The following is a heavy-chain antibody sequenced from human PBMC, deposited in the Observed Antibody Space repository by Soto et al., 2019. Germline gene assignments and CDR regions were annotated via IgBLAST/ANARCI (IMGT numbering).Heavy chain of an antibody. J-gene: IGHJ4*02. Sequence: SETLSLTCAVSGGSISGGGFSWSWIRQPPGKGLEWIGYILHTGGTQYNPSLKSRVSMSVDKSKNQFSLHLTSVTAANTAVYYCARLQFGEGFDYWGQGALVTVSS. V-gene: IGHV4-30-2*01. CDR2: ILHTGGT. D-gene: IGHD3-10*01. CDR3: ARLQFGEGFDY. CDR1: GGSISGGGFS.